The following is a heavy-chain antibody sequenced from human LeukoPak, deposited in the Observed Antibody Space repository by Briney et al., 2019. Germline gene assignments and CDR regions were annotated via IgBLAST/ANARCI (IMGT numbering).Heavy chain of an antibody. Sequence: SETLSLTCAVYGGSFSGYYWSWIRQPPGKGLEWIGEINHSGSTNYNPSLRSRVTISVDTSKNQFSLKLSSVTAADTAVYYCARSRYSSSSAPFDYWGQGTLVTVSS. CDR1: GGSFSGYY. CDR3: ARSRYSSSSAPFDY. J-gene: IGHJ4*02. V-gene: IGHV4-34*01. CDR2: INHSGST. D-gene: IGHD6-6*01.